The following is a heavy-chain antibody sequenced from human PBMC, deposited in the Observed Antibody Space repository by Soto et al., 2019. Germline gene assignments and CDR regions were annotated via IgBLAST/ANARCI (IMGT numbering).Heavy chain of an antibody. D-gene: IGHD3-3*01. CDR2: ISSSSSYI. V-gene: IGHV3-21*01. CDR3: ARVGSHITIFGVAPDY. Sequence: PGGSLRLSCAASGFTFSSYSMNWVRQAPGKGLEWVSSISSSSSYIYYADSVKGRFTISRDNAKNSLYLQMNSLRAEDTAVYYCARVGSHITIFGVAPDYWGQGTLVTVSS. CDR1: GFTFSSYS. J-gene: IGHJ4*02.